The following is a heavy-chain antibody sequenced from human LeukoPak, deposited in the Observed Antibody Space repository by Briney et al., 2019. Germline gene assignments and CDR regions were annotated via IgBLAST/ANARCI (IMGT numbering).Heavy chain of an antibody. CDR3: ARQAYTTMAYIDY. Sequence: GSLRLSCAASGFTFKNYALSWVRQAPGKGLEWVSVISGSGGTTYYADSVKGRFTISRDNSKNTVFLQMNSLRAGDTAVYYCARQAYTTMAYIDYWGQGTLVTVSS. J-gene: IGHJ4*02. CDR1: GFTFKNYA. D-gene: IGHD5-18*01. CDR2: ISGSGGTT. V-gene: IGHV3-23*01.